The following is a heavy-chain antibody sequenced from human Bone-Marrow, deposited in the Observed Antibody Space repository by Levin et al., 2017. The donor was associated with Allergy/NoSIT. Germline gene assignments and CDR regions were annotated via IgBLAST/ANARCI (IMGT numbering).Heavy chain of an antibody. Sequence: SQTLSLTCAVYGGSFSGYYWSWIRQPPGKGLEWIGEINHSGSTNYNPSLKSRVTISVDTSKNQFSLKLSSVTAADTAVYYCARARVIRRSYYYYYMDVWGKGTTVTVSS. CDR2: INHSGST. CDR1: GGSFSGYY. J-gene: IGHJ6*03. V-gene: IGHV4-34*01. D-gene: IGHD3-10*01. CDR3: ARARVIRRSYYYYYMDV.